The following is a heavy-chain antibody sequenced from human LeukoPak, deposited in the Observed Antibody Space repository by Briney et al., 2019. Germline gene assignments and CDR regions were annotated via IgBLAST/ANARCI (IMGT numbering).Heavy chain of an antibody. V-gene: IGHV3-11*06. D-gene: IGHD2-2*01. CDR3: ARAYYCSSTSCYWGLTFDY. CDR2: ISSGSTYT. CDR1: GFAFSDYY. Sequence: GGSLRLSCAASGFAFSDYYMTWIRQAPGKGLEWVSYISSGSTYTNYGDAVKGRFIISRDNAKNSLYLQMNSLRAEDTAVYYCARAYYCSSTSCYWGLTFDYWGQGTLVTVSS. J-gene: IGHJ4*02.